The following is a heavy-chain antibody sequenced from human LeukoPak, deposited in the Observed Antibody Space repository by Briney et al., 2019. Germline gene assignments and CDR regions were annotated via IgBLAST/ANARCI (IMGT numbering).Heavy chain of an antibody. Sequence: GRSLRLSCAASGFTFDDYAMHWVRQAPGKGLEWVSGISWNSGSIGYVDSVKGRFTISRDNAKNSLYLQMNSLKTEDTALYYCSTDQGGDILTGCWGQGTLVTVSS. CDR3: STDQGGDILTGC. V-gene: IGHV3-9*01. J-gene: IGHJ4*02. D-gene: IGHD3-9*01. CDR2: ISWNSGSI. CDR1: GFTFDDYA.